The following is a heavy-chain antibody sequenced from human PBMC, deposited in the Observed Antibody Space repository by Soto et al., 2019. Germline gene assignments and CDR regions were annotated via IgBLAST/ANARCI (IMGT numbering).Heavy chain of an antibody. D-gene: IGHD3-10*01. Sequence: TLSLTCAVYGWSFIGYYCSWIRQHPGKGLEWIGYIYHSGSTNYNPSLKSRVTISVDTSKNQFSLKLSSVTAADTAVYYCARDRESIGFFDYWGQGTLVTVSS. CDR3: ARDRESIGFFDY. CDR2: IYHSGST. J-gene: IGHJ4*02. CDR1: GWSFIGYY. V-gene: IGHV4-34*09.